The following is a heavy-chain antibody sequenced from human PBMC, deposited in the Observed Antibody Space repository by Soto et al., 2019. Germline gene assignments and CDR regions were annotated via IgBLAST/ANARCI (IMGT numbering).Heavy chain of an antibody. D-gene: IGHD6-13*01. CDR1: GYTFTGYY. CDR3: ARGDFSSSWAARTPKSWWDP. V-gene: IGHV1-2*04. Sequence: ASVKVSCKASGYTFTGYYMHWVRQAPGQGLEWMGWINPNSGGTNYAQKFQGWVTMTRDTSISTAYMELSRLRSDDTAVYYCARGDFSSSWAARTPKSWWDPWGQVSLVTV. J-gene: IGHJ5*02. CDR2: INPNSGGT.